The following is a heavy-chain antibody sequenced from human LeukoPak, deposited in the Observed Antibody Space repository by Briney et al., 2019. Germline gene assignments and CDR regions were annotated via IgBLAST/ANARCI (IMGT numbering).Heavy chain of an antibody. Sequence: GGSLRLSCAASGFTFSSYAMSWVRQAPGKGLVWVSRINSDGSSTSYADSVKGRFTISRDNAKNTLYLQMNSLRAEDTAVYYCARGPYSSGWYYFDYWGQGTLVTVSS. J-gene: IGHJ4*02. D-gene: IGHD6-19*01. CDR3: ARGPYSSGWYYFDY. V-gene: IGHV3-74*01. CDR2: INSDGSST. CDR1: GFTFSSYA.